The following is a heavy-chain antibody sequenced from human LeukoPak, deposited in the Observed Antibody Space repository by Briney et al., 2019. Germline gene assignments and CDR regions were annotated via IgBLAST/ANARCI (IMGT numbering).Heavy chain of an antibody. J-gene: IGHJ6*02. CDR3: ARGRVAAAGLDYYYGMDV. Sequence: SVKVSCKASGGTFSSYAISWVRQAPGQGLEWMGGIIPIFGTANYAQKFQGRVTITADESTSTAYMELSSLRSEDTAVYYCARGRVAAAGLDYYYGMDVWGQGTTVTASS. CDR1: GGTFSSYA. V-gene: IGHV1-69*13. CDR2: IIPIFGTA. D-gene: IGHD6-13*01.